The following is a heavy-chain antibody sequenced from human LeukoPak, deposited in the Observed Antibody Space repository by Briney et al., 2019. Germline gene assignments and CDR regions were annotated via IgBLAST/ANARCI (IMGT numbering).Heavy chain of an antibody. CDR1: GLPFTNAW. CDR2: MKGKVDGGTT. CDR3: TTVGLYNILAGYYHDSFDM. Sequence: GGSLRLSCAASGLPFTNAWMSWVRQAPGKGLEWVGRMKGKVDGGTTDHAAPVKGRFTISRDDSKNTLYLQMNSLKTEDTAVYYCTTVGLYNILAGYYHDSFDMWGQGTMVTVSS. D-gene: IGHD3-9*01. V-gene: IGHV3-15*01. J-gene: IGHJ3*02.